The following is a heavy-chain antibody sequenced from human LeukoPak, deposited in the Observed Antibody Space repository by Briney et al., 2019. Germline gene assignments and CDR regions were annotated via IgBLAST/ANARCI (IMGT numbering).Heavy chain of an antibody. CDR2: INPNSGGT. CDR3: ARGLPKAVFGMVIED. D-gene: IGHD3-3*01. J-gene: IGHJ1*01. CDR1: GYTFTGYY. Sequence: ASVKVSCKASGYTFTGYYMHWVRQAPGQGLEWMGRINPNSGGTNYAQKFQGRVTMTRDTSISTAYMELSRLRSEDTAVYYCARGLPKAVFGMVIEDWGQGTLVTVSS. V-gene: IGHV1-2*06.